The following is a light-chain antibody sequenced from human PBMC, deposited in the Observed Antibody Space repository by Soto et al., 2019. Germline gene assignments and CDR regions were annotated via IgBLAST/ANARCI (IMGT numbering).Light chain of an antibody. CDR2: AAS. CDR3: QKFSAVPT. V-gene: IGKV1-27*01. Sequence: DIPMTQSPSSLSASVGDRVTITCRASQAIYNYLAWYQQKPGKVPTLLISAASTLQSGAPSRFSGSGSGTDFTLTISSLPPEDVATYYCQKFSAVPTFGGGTKVEI. CDR1: QAIYNY. J-gene: IGKJ4*01.